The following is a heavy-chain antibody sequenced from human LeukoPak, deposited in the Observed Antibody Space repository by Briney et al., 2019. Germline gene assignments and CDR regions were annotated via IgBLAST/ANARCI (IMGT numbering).Heavy chain of an antibody. J-gene: IGHJ4*02. D-gene: IGHD6-13*01. CDR1: GYSFANYW. V-gene: IGHV5-51*01. Sequence: GESLKISCKGSGYSFANYWIGWVRQMPGKGLEWMGIIYPGDSQTRYSPSFQGQVTISADKFISTAYLQWSSLKASDTAIYYCARRRPEGSSWLLDYWGQGTLVTVSS. CDR3: ARRRPEGSSWLLDY. CDR2: IYPGDSQT.